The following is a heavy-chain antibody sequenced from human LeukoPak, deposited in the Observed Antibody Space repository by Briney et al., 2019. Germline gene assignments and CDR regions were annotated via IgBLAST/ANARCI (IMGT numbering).Heavy chain of an antibody. V-gene: IGHV1-2*02. CDR2: INPNSGGT. CDR3: ARDLVVRGGRDYYYYYMDV. CDR1: GYIFTGYY. D-gene: IGHD3-10*01. Sequence: GASVKVSCKASGYIFTGYYIHWVRQAPGQGLEWMGWINPNSGGTNYAQKFQGRVTMTRDTSIRTAYMELSRLRSDDTAVYYCARDLVVRGGRDYYYYYMDVWGKGTTVTISS. J-gene: IGHJ6*03.